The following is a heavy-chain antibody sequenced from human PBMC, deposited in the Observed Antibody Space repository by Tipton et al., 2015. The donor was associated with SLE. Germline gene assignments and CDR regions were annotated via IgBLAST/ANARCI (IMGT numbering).Heavy chain of an antibody. D-gene: IGHD2-21*02. CDR2: IRYDGSNK. V-gene: IGHV3-30*02. CDR1: GFTFSSYG. Sequence: SLRLSCAASGFTFSSYGMHWVRQAPGKGLEWVAFIRYDGSNKYYADSMKGRFTISRDNSKNTLYLQTDSLRAEDTAVYYCAKDFTEVTGGWGQGTMVTVSS. CDR3: AKDFTEVTGG. J-gene: IGHJ3*01.